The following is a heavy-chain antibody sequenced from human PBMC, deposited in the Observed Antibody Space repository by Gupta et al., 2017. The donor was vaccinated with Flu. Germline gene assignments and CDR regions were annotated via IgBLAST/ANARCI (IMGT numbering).Heavy chain of an antibody. CDR3: TRDRVGEMATTSTDY. J-gene: IGHJ4*02. V-gene: IGHV3-49*03. Sequence: EVQLVESGGGLVQPGRSLRLSCTASGFTFGDYAMSWFRQAPGKGLEWVGFIRSKAYGGTTEYAASVKGRFTISRDDSKSIAYLQMNSLKTEDTAVYYCTRDRVGEMATTSTDYWGQGTLVTVSS. CDR2: IRSKAYGGTT. CDR1: GFTFGDYA. D-gene: IGHD5-24*01.